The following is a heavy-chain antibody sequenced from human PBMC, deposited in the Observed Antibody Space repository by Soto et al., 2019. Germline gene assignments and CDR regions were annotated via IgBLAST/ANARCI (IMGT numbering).Heavy chain of an antibody. J-gene: IGHJ6*03. D-gene: IGHD3-3*01. Sequence: QVQLVQSGAEVKKPGASVKVSCKASGYTFTSYGISWVRQAPGQGLEWMGWISAYNGKTNYAQKSQGRGTMTTDTSKRKAYMELRRLRSDDTAVYYCAGASGGDYDFWRGYYSDMDVWGKGTTVTVSS. CDR2: ISAYNGKT. V-gene: IGHV1-18*01. CDR3: AGASGGDYDFWRGYYSDMDV. CDR1: GYTFTSYG.